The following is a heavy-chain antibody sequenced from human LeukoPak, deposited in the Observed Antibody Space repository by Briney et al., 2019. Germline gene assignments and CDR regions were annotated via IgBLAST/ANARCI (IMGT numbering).Heavy chain of an antibody. Sequence: GGSLRVSCAASGFNVSAKSMSWVRQTPEKGLEWVSVIYSTGITAYADSVKGRFSISRGNSKNTLALQMNSLRVEDTAVYYCARSPHALWFGGGAFDFWGQGTRVTVSS. CDR3: ARSPHALWFGGGAFDF. J-gene: IGHJ4*02. V-gene: IGHV3-53*01. CDR1: GFNVSAKS. CDR2: IYSTGIT. D-gene: IGHD3-10*01.